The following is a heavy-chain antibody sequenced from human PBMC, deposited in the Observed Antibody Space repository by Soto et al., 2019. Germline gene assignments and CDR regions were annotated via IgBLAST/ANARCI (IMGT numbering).Heavy chain of an antibody. Sequence: GGSLRLSCAASGFTFSSYAMSWVRQAPGKGLEWVSAISGSGGSTYYADSVKGRFTISRDNSKNTLYLQMNSLRAEDTAVYYCAKVGGNYYDSSGYYPEFDYWGQGTLVTVSS. CDR2: ISGSGGST. V-gene: IGHV3-23*01. CDR1: GFTFSSYA. J-gene: IGHJ4*02. D-gene: IGHD3-22*01. CDR3: AKVGGNYYDSSGYYPEFDY.